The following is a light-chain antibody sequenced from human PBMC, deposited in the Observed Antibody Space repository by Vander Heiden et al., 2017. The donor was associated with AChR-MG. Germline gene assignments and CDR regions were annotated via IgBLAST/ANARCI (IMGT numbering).Light chain of an antibody. CDR1: QSIDSY. V-gene: IGKV1-39*01. CDR3: QQSDSTPLT. CDR2: AAS. Sequence: DIQMTQSPSSLSASVGDRVTITCRASQSIDSYLNWYQQKPGKAPKLLIYAASSLQSGVPSKFSGSGSGTDFTLTISRLQPEDFATYYCQQSDSTPLTFGGGTNVEIK. J-gene: IGKJ4*01.